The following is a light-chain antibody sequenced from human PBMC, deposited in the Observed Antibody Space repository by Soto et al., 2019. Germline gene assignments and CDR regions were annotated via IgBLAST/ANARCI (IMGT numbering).Light chain of an antibody. J-gene: IGKJ2*01. V-gene: IGKV3-20*01. CDR2: DAS. Sequence: ELVLTQSPGTLSLSPGVRTTLSCRASQSVSSSYLAWYQQKPGQAPRLLIYDASSRATYIPDRFSGSGSVTDFHPNISRRGSQDFVVYSSQQYGSTPRSFSQRTKLQ. CDR1: QSVSSSY. CDR3: QQYGSTPRS.